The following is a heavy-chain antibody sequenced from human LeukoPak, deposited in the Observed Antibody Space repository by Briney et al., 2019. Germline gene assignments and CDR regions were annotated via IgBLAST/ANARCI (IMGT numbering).Heavy chain of an antibody. CDR3: AKSNVVSLAGTNWFDP. CDR2: ISGSGTTT. J-gene: IGHJ5*02. V-gene: IGHV3-23*01. CDR1: GFTFSSYA. Sequence: GGSLRLSCAASGFTFSSYAMSWVRQAPGKGLEWVSVISGSGTTTIYADSVKGRFTISRDNSKSTLYLQMNSLRAEDTAVYHCAKSNVVSLAGTNWFDPWGQGTLVTVSS. D-gene: IGHD1-7*01.